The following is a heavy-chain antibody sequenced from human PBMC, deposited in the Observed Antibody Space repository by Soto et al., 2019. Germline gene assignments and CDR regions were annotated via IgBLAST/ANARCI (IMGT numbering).Heavy chain of an antibody. CDR2: ISYDGSNK. CDR1: GFTFSSYA. V-gene: IGHV3-30-3*01. Sequence: SGGSLRLSCAASGFTFSSYAMHWVRQAPGKGLEWVAVISYDGSNKYYADSVKGRFTISRDNSKNTLYLQMNSLRAEDTAVYYCARALTDYYYGMDVWGQGTTVTVSS. CDR3: ARALTDYYYGMDV. J-gene: IGHJ6*02. D-gene: IGHD3-9*01.